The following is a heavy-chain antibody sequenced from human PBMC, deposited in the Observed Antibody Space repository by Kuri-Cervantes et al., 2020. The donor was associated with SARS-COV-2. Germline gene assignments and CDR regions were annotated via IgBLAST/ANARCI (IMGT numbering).Heavy chain of an antibody. J-gene: IGHJ4*02. CDR2: MNPDSGNT. CDR1: GYSFANYD. CDR3: ATGVTIFGVAPGSY. V-gene: IGHV1-8*01. D-gene: IGHD3-3*01. Sequence: ASVKVSCKTSGYSFANYDINWVRQATGQGLEWMGWMNPDSGNTGYAHDFQGRVTMTTDTSTSTAYMELRSLRSDDTAVYYCATGVTIFGVAPGSYWGQGTLVTVSS.